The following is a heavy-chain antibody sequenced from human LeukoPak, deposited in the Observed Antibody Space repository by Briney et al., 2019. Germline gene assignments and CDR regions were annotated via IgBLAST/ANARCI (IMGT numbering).Heavy chain of an antibody. CDR1: GFTFSSYA. CDR3: AIGRSYDFWSGYWISDY. CDR2: ISGSGGST. J-gene: IGHJ4*02. Sequence: GGSLRLSCAASGFTFSSYAMSWVRQAPGKGLEWVSAISGSGGSTYYADSVKGRFTISRDNSKNTLYLQMNSLRAEDTAVYYCAIGRSYDFWSGYWISDYWGQGTLVTVSS. V-gene: IGHV3-23*01. D-gene: IGHD3-3*01.